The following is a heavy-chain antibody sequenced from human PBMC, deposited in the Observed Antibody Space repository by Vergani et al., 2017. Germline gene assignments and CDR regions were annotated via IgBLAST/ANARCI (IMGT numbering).Heavy chain of an antibody. V-gene: IGHV3-33*01. D-gene: IGHD3-22*01. CDR2: IWYDGSNK. J-gene: IGHJ3*02. CDR3: ARDYYYDSSGYADAFDI. Sequence: QVQLVESGGGVVQPGRSLRLSCAASGFTFSSYGMHWVRPAPGKGLEWVAVIWYDGSNKYYADSVKGRFTISRDNSKNTLYLQMNSLRAEDTAVYYCARDYYYDSSGYADAFDIWGQGTMVTVSS. CDR1: GFTFSSYG.